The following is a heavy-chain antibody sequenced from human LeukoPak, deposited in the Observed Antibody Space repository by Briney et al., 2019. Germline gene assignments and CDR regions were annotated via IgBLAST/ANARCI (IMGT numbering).Heavy chain of an antibody. J-gene: IGHJ3*02. CDR3: ARAGGMYSSGWYYHAFDI. V-gene: IGHV3-7*01. CDR1: GFTFSSYW. Sequence: GGSLRLSCAASGFTFSSYWMTWVRQAPGKGLEWVAHVKPDGSEKSYVDSVKGRFTISRDNAQNSLYLQMNSLRAEDTAVYYCARAGGMYSSGWYYHAFDIWGQGTMVTVSS. D-gene: IGHD6-19*01. CDR2: VKPDGSEK.